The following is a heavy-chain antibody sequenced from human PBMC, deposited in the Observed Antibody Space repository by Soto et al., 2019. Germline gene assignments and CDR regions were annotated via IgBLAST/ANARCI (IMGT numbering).Heavy chain of an antibody. CDR3: ARDSDVDTAMAEDY. Sequence: SETLSLTCTVSGGSISSGDYYWSWIRQPPGKGLEWIGYIYYSGSTYYNPSLKSRVTISVDTSKNQFSLKLSSVTAADTAVYYCARDSDVDTAMAEDYWGQGTLVTVSS. CDR2: IYYSGST. CDR1: GGSISSGDYY. J-gene: IGHJ4*02. D-gene: IGHD5-18*01. V-gene: IGHV4-30-4*01.